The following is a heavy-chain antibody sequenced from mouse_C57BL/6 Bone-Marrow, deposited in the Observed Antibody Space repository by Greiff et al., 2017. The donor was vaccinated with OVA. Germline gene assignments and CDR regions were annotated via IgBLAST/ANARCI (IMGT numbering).Heavy chain of an antibody. CDR3: AIIWFYYAMDY. D-gene: IGHD2-2*01. J-gene: IGHJ4*01. CDR2: IYPGSGST. Sequence: QVQLQQPGAELVKPGASVKMSCKASGYTFTSYWITWVKQRPGQGLEWIGDIYPGSGSTNYNEKFKSKATLTVDTSASTAYMQLSSLTSEDSAVYYCAIIWFYYAMDYWGQGTSVTVSS. V-gene: IGHV1-55*01. CDR1: GYTFTSYW.